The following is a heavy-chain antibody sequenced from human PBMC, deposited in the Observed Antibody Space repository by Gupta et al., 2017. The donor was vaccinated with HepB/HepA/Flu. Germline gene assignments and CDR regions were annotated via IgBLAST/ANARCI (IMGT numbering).Heavy chain of an antibody. Sequence: QVQLVESGGGVVQPGRSLRLSCAGSGFTFSTYGMHWVRQAPGKGLEWVAVMTSDGSDKYYADSVKGRFTISRDNSENTLYMQMNSLRVEDTAVYYCAKEFGLYWYFDLWGRGTLVTVSS. D-gene: IGHD3-16*01. V-gene: IGHV3-30*18. CDR3: AKEFGLYWYFDL. CDR2: MTSDGSDK. CDR1: GFTFSTYG. J-gene: IGHJ2*01.